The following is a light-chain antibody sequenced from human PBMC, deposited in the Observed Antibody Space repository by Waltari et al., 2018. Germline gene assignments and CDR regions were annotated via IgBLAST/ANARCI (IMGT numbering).Light chain of an antibody. J-gene: IGLJ3*02. Sequence: WYQPPSGKAPIPMIYDVTGRPVWVSYRFSGANSVNTASLTISGLQADDEADYYCTSFSTISTSLFGGGTKVTVL. CDR2: DVT. CDR3: TSFSTISTSL. V-gene: IGLV2-14*01.